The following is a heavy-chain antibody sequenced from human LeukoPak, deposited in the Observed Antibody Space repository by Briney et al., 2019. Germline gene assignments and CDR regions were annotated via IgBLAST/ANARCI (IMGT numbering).Heavy chain of an antibody. J-gene: IGHJ4*02. Sequence: SIYYSGSTYYNPSLKSRVPISVDTSKNQFSLKLSSVTAADTAVYYCASIRIAAAGKGVFDYWGQGTLVTVSS. V-gene: IGHV4-39*07. D-gene: IGHD6-13*01. CDR3: ASIRIAAAGKGVFDY. CDR2: IYYSGST.